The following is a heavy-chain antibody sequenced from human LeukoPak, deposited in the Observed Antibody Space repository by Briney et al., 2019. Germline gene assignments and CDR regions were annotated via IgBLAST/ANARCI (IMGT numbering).Heavy chain of an antibody. CDR1: GGSISNSPYY. J-gene: IGHJ4*02. Sequence: SETLSLTCTVSGGSISNSPYYWGWIRQPPGRGLEWIGSMHYSGTTYHNPSLRSRVTISVDTSKNQFSLRLISVAAADTAVYYCERNDRGRPADYWGQGTLVTVSS. CDR2: MHYSGTT. D-gene: IGHD1-26*01. V-gene: IGHV4-39*01. CDR3: ERNDRGRPADY.